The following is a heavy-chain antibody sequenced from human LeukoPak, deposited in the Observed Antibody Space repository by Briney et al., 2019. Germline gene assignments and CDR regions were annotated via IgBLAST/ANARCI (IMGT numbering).Heavy chain of an antibody. Sequence: GGSLRLSCAASGFIFSYYSMNWVRQAPGKGLEWVSSINSNSNYMSYADSVKGRFAISRDNAKNSLYLQMTSLRAEDTAVYYCARSEFEAFDMWGQGTMVTVSS. D-gene: IGHD3-10*01. V-gene: IGHV3-21*01. J-gene: IGHJ3*02. CDR1: GFIFSYYS. CDR2: INSNSNYM. CDR3: ARSEFEAFDM.